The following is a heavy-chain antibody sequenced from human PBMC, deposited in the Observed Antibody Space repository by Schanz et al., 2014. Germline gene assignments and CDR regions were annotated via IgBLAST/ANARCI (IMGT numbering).Heavy chain of an antibody. J-gene: IGHJ4*02. CDR3: ASGCSGGTCFGDY. V-gene: IGHV3-74*02. Sequence: EVQLVESGGGLVKPGGSLRLSCAASGFTFSYYNMNWVRQGPGKGLSWVARIDGEGSDTRYADSVKGRFTISRDNARNTVSLQMNSLRAEDTAVYYCASGCSGGTCFGDYWGQGTLVTVSS. D-gene: IGHD2-15*01. CDR2: IDGEGSDT. CDR1: GFTFSYYN.